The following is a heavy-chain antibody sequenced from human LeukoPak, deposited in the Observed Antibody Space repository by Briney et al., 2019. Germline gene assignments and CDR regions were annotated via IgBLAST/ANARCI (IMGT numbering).Heavy chain of an antibody. D-gene: IGHD4-17*01. Sequence: PSETLSLTCAVYGGSFSGYYWSWIRQPPGKGLEWIGEINHSGNTNYNPSLKSRVTILVDTSKNQFSLKLSSVTAADTAVYYCARDSARLGDYGYYFDYWGQGTLVTVSS. V-gene: IGHV4-34*01. CDR1: GGSFSGYY. CDR3: ARDSARLGDYGYYFDY. CDR2: INHSGNT. J-gene: IGHJ4*02.